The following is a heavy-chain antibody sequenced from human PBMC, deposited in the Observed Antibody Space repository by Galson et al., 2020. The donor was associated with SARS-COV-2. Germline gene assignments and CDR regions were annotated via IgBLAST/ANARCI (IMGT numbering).Heavy chain of an antibody. Sequence: SETLSLTCAVYGGSFSGYYWSWIRQPPGKGLEWIGEINHSGSTNYNPSLKSRVTISVDTSKNQFSLKLSSVTAADTAVYYCASTPSRRGSSWYYGMDVWGQGTTVTVSS. V-gene: IGHV4-34*01. CDR3: ASTPSRRGSSWYYGMDV. J-gene: IGHJ6*02. CDR2: INHSGST. CDR1: GGSFSGYY. D-gene: IGHD6-13*01.